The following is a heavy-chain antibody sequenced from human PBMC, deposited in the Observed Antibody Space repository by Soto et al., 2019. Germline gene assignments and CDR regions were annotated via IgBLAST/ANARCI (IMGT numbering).Heavy chain of an antibody. CDR3: TTLLLWFGELFDY. CDR1: GFTFSSYA. V-gene: IGHV3-23*01. D-gene: IGHD3-10*01. CDR2: ISGSGGST. J-gene: IGHJ4*02. Sequence: PGGSLRLSCAASGFTFSSYAMSWVRQAPGKGLEWVSAISGSGGSTYYADSVKGRFTISRDNSKNTLYLQMNSLKTEDTAVYYCTTLLLWFGELFDYWGQGTLVTVSS.